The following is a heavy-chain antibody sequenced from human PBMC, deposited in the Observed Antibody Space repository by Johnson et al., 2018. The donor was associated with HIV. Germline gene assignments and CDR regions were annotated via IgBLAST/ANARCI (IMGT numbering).Heavy chain of an antibody. CDR1: GFNFSNYG. CDR2: IRDDGSNK. V-gene: IGHV3-30*02. J-gene: IGHJ3*02. D-gene: IGHD3-3*01. Sequence: VQLVESGGGVVQPGGSLRLSCAASGFNFSNYGIHWVRQAPGKGLEWVAFIRDDGSNKYYADYMKGRFTISRDNSKNTLYMQMNSLRAEDTAVYYCAKASGNGYYVDAFDIWGQGTRVTVSS. CDR3: AKASGNGYYVDAFDI.